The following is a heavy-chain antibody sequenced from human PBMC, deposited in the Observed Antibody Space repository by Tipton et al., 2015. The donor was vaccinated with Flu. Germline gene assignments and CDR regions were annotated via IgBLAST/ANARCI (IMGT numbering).Heavy chain of an antibody. CDR2: IYYSGST. V-gene: IGHV4-59*01. CDR3: ARDRPNYYYYGMDV. CDR1: GGSISSYY. J-gene: IGHJ6*02. Sequence: TLSLTCTVSGGSISSYYWSWIRQPPGKGLEWIGYIYYSGSTNYNPSLKSRVTISVDTSKNQFSLKLSSVTAADTAVYYCARDRPNYYYYGMDVWCQGTTVTVSS.